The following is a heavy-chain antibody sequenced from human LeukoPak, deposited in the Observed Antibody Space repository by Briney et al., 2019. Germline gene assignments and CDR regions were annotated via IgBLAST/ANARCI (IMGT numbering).Heavy chain of an antibody. CDR3: AKDRTVGASYWYFDL. D-gene: IGHD1-26*01. CDR1: GFTFSSYA. V-gene: IGHV3-23*01. CDR2: IGSSAGIT. J-gene: IGHJ2*01. Sequence: GESLRLSCAASGFTFSSYAMAWVRQAPGKGLEWVSTIGSSAGITLYADSVKGRFTISRDNSKNTLFLHMNTLRAEDTAIYYCAKDRTVGASYWYFDLWGRGTLVTVSS.